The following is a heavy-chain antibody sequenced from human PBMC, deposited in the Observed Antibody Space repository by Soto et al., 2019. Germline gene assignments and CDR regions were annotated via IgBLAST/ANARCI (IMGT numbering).Heavy chain of an antibody. Sequence: QVQLQESGPGLVEPSQTLSLTCTVCGGSISSGDYFWSWIRQPPGEGLEWIGHIYHGGSTYNNPSLKTRVTISVDTSKNQFSLNLNSVTAADTAVYYCAGGLSGDKVDYWGQGTLVTVSS. V-gene: IGHV4-30-4*01. CDR3: AGGLSGDKVDY. CDR2: IYHGGST. CDR1: GGSISSGDYF. D-gene: IGHD7-27*01. J-gene: IGHJ4*02.